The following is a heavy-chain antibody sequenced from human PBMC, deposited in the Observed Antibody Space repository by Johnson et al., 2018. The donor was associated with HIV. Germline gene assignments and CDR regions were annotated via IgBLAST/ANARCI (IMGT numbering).Heavy chain of an antibody. D-gene: IGHD5-24*01. CDR1: GFTFSDYY. CDR2: ISSSGSTI. V-gene: IGHV3-11*04. J-gene: IGHJ3*02. CDR3: ARRDPWVENGAFDI. Sequence: QVQLVESGGGLVKPGGSLRLSCAASGFTFSDYYMSWIRQAPGKGLEWVSYISSSGSTIYYTDSVKGRFTISRDNAKNSLYLQMNSLRAGDTAVYFCARRDPWVENGAFDIWGQGTMVTVSS.